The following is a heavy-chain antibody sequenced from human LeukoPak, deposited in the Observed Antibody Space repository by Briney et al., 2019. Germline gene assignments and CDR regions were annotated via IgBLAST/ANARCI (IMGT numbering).Heavy chain of an antibody. CDR1: GYTFTTYG. CDR3: AREGTDTIFGVKYYYYMDV. V-gene: IGHV1-18*01. CDR2: ISAYDHRT. D-gene: IGHD3-3*01. J-gene: IGHJ6*03. Sequence: ASVTVSCKASGYTFTTYGFNWVRQAPGQGLEWMGWISAYDHRTRYAQKFQGRVTLTTDRSTNTAYMELRSLGSDDTAVYYCAREGTDTIFGVKYYYYMDVWGKGTSVTVSS.